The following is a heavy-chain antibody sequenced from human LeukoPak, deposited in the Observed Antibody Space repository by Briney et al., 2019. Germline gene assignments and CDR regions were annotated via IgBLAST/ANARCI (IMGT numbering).Heavy chain of an antibody. J-gene: IGHJ5*02. D-gene: IGHD6-13*01. CDR1: GGTFSSYA. V-gene: IGHV1-69*13. CDR2: IIPIFGTA. CDR3: AREGGSSWFRLRYNWFDP. Sequence: VASVKASCKASGGTFSSYAISWVRQAPGQGLEWMGGIIPIFGTANYAQKFQGRVTITADESTSTAYMELSSLRSEDTAVYYCAREGGSSWFRLRYNWFDPWGQGTLVTVSS.